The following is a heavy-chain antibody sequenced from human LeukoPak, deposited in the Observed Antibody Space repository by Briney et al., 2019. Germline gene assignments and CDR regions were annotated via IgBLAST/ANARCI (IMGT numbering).Heavy chain of an antibody. CDR3: AKGHYSEY. V-gene: IGHV3-30*02. Sequence: GGSLRLSCAASGFTFSSYGMHWVRQAPGKGLEWVAFIRYDGSNKYYADSVKGRFTISRDSSKNTVDLEMNSLRPEDTAIYHCAKGHYSEYWGRGILVTVSS. D-gene: IGHD2-21*01. CDR1: GFTFSSYG. CDR2: IRYDGSNK. J-gene: IGHJ4*02.